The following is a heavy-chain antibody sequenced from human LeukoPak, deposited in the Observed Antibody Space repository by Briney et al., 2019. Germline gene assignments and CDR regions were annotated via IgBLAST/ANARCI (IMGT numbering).Heavy chain of an antibody. J-gene: IGHJ4*02. CDR1: GGSISSDVYS. CDR3: ARGRHLDY. CDR2: IYYSGNT. Sequence: SETLSLTCAVSGGSISSDVYSWTWIRQHPGKGLEWLGYIYYSGNTFYNPSLRSRVSISVDTSKNQFSLRLSSVTAADSAVYYCARGRHLDYWGQGTLVTVSS. V-gene: IGHV4-31*11.